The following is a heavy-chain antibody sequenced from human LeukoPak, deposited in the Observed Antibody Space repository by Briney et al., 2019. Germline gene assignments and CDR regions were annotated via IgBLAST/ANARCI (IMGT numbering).Heavy chain of an antibody. D-gene: IGHD1-26*01. CDR1: GYSFTGHY. J-gene: IGHJ3*01. CDR3: ARVRVGATGSLDAFNL. CDR2: INPHSGAT. Sequence: ASVKVSCKASGYSFTGHYIHWVRQPPGQGLEWMGWINPHSGATNYAQKIQGRVTMTRDTSISTAYMELSSLRSDDTAMYYCARVRVGATGSLDAFNLWGQGTMVTVSS. V-gene: IGHV1-2*02.